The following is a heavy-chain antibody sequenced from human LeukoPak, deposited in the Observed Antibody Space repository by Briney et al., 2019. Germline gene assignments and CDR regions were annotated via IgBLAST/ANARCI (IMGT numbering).Heavy chain of an antibody. D-gene: IGHD1-26*01. CDR1: GFAFSDYY. CDR3: ASRKWELIY. J-gene: IGHJ4*02. V-gene: IGHV3-11*01. CDR2: ISGSGSTI. Sequence: GGSLRLSCAASGFAFSDYYMGWIRQAPGKGLEWVSYISGSGSTIFHADSVKGRFTISRDNAKNSLYLQMNSLRAEDTAVYYCASRKWELIYWGQGTLLTVSS.